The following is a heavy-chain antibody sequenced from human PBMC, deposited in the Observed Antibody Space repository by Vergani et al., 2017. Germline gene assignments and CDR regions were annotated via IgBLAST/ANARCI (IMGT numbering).Heavy chain of an antibody. CDR1: GFNISHYY. D-gene: IGHD2-15*01. V-gene: IGHV3-11*04. CDR3: AKEGGGYCSGGTCYPEY. J-gene: IGHJ4*02. CDR2: ISSSGSTI. Sequence: QLHLVESGGGFVKPGGSLRLSCSASGFNISHYYMSWIRQAPGKGLEWVSYISSSGSTIFHADSVKGRFTISRDSANKSLYLQMTSLKSEDTAVYYCAKEGGGYCSGGTCYPEYWGQGTLVIVSS.